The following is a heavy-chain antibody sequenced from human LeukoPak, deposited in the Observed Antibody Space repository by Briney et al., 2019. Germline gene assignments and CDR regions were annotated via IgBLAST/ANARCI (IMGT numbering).Heavy chain of an antibody. V-gene: IGHV4-31*03. CDR1: GGYISSGNYY. CDR2: IHHSGST. D-gene: IGHD3-10*01. J-gene: IGHJ5*02. CDR3: ATYGSGSYRFDP. Sequence: SETLSLTCTVSGGYISSGNYYWSWIRQHPGKGLEWIGYIHHSGSTYYNPSLKSRVIISVDTSKNQFSLKLNSVTAADTAVYYCATYGSGSYRFDPWGQGTLVTVSS.